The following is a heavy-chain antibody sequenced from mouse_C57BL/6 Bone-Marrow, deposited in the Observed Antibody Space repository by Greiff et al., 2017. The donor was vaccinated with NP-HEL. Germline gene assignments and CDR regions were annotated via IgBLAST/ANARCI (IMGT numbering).Heavy chain of an antibody. D-gene: IGHD2-4*01. J-gene: IGHJ3*01. V-gene: IGHV1-52*01. Sequence: VQLQQPGAELVRPGSSVKLSCKASGYTFTSYWMHWVKQRPIQGLEWIGNIEPSDSETTYNQKFKDKATLTVDKSSSTAYMQLSSLTSEDSAVYYCARFSYDYRTSSWFAYWGQGTLVTVSA. CDR1: GYTFTSYW. CDR2: IEPSDSET. CDR3: ARFSYDYRTSSWFAY.